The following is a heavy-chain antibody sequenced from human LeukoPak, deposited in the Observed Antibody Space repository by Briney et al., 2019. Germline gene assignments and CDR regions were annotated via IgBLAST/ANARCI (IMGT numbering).Heavy chain of an antibody. CDR1: GYTFTSYG. CDR2: ISVYNGST. Sequence: GASVKVSFTASGYTFTSYGISWVRQAPGQGLEWMGWISVYNGSTNYAQILQGRVTMTTNTSTNTTYMEVKSLRSDDTAMYYCARDVGDIVTRPADTSVLWGQGTIVSVSS. J-gene: IGHJ4*02. CDR3: ARDVGDIVTRPADTSVL. D-gene: IGHD2-15*01. V-gene: IGHV1-18*01.